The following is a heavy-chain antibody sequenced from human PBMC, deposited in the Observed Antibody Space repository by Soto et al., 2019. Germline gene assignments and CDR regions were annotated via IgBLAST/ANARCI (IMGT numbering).Heavy chain of an antibody. V-gene: IGHV3-23*01. J-gene: IGHJ6*02. CDR1: GFTFSSYA. D-gene: IGHD1-26*01. Sequence: PGGSLRLSCAASGFTFSSYAMSWVRQAPGKGLEWVSAISGSGGSTYYADSVKGRFTISRDNSKNTLYLQMNSLRAEDTAVYYCAKGAVQGELLRLVYYGMDVWGQGTTVTVSS. CDR2: ISGSGGST. CDR3: AKGAVQGELLRLVYYGMDV.